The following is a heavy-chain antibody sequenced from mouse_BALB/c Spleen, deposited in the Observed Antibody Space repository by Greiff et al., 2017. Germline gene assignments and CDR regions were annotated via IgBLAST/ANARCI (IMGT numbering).Heavy chain of an antibody. Sequence: EVMLVESGGGLVKPGGSLKLSCAASGFTFSSYAMSWVRQTPGKRLEWVATISSGGSYTYYPESVKGRFTMSRDNANNTLYLQMSSLRSEDTAMYYCARHGFCGPDYWGQGTTLTVSS. V-gene: IGHV5-9-3*01. CDR3: ARHGFCGPDY. D-gene: IGHD1-1*02. CDR2: ISSGGSYT. CDR1: GFTFSSYA. J-gene: IGHJ2*01.